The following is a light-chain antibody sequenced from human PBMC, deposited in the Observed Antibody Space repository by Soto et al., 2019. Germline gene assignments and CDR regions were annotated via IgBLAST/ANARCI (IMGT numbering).Light chain of an antibody. CDR1: SSDIGAYNY. J-gene: IGLJ2*01. CDR3: SSYTSTSTVL. CDR2: EVS. Sequence: QSALTQPASVSGSPGQSITISCTGTSSDIGAYNYVSWYQHHSGKAPKFMMYEVSYRPSGVSNRFSGSKSGNTASLTISGLQAEDEADYYCSSYTSTSTVLFGGGTKVTVL. V-gene: IGLV2-14*01.